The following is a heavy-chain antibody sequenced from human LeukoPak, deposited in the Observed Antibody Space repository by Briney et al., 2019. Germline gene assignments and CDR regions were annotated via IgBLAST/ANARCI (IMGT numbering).Heavy chain of an antibody. V-gene: IGHV4-34*01. Sequence: SETLSLTCAVYGASFSDSYWSWIRQSPEKGLEWIGEINNSGSTSYNPSLNSRVIMSVDRSKNQFSLRLTSVTAADTAVYYCARGRYGPRLGNWGQGTLVAVSS. J-gene: IGHJ4*02. CDR1: GASFSDSY. CDR3: ARGRYGPRLGN. CDR2: INNSGST. D-gene: IGHD3-16*01.